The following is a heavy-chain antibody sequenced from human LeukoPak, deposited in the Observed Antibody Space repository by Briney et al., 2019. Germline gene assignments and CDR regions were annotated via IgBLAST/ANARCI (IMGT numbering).Heavy chain of an antibody. CDR3: ARGRNYDILTGYEGYFDY. CDR1: GGSFSGYY. J-gene: IGHJ4*02. V-gene: IGHV4-59*08. Sequence: PSETLSLTCAVYGGSFSGYYWSWVRQPPGKGLEWIGYIYYSGSTNYNPSLKSRVTISVDTSKNQFSLKLSSVTAADTAVYYCARGRNYDILTGYEGYFDYWGQGTLVTVSS. CDR2: IYYSGST. D-gene: IGHD3-9*01.